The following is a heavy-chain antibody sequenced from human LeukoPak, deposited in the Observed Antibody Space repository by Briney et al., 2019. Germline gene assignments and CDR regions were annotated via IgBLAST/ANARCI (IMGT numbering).Heavy chain of an antibody. V-gene: IGHV3-7*01. CDR1: GFTFSSYW. CDR3: ARVRATAMVTYAFDI. D-gene: IGHD5-18*01. J-gene: IGHJ3*02. CDR2: IKQDRSEK. Sequence: GGSLRLSCAASGFTFSSYWMSWVRQAPGKGLEWVANIKQDRSEKYYVDSVKGRFTISRDNAKNSLYLQMNSLRAEDTAVYYCARVRATAMVTYAFDIWGQGTMVTVSS.